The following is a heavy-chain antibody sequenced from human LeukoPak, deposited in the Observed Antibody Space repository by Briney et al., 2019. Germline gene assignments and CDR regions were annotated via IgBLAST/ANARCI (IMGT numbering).Heavy chain of an antibody. V-gene: IGHV3-30*18. J-gene: IGHJ4*02. CDR3: AKDVGGVYNYFDF. Sequence: GGSLRLSCAASGFSFNSNGMHWGRQAPGKGLERVAVRSYDGSNKNYADAVKGRFTISRDNSKNTLYLQMNSLRAEDTDVYFCAKDVGGVYNYFDFWGQGTLVTVSS. CDR1: GFSFNSNG. CDR2: RSYDGSNK. D-gene: IGHD3-16*01.